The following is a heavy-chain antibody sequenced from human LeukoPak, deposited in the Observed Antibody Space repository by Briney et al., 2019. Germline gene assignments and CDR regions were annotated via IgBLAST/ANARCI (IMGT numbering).Heavy chain of an antibody. CDR1: GYTFTIYD. D-gene: IGHD3-3*01. J-gene: IGHJ4*02. Sequence: ASVKVSCRASGYTFTIYDMNWVRQATGRGREWMGWMNPNRGNTGYAQKFQGRVTMTRNTSISTAYMELSSLRSEDTAVYYCASSITIFGVVTTDTFDYWGQGTLVTVSS. CDR3: ASSITIFGVVTTDTFDY. CDR2: MNPNRGNT. V-gene: IGHV1-8*01.